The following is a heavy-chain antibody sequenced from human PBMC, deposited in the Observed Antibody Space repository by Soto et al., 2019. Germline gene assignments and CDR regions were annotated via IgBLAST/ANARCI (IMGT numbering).Heavy chain of an antibody. J-gene: IGHJ4*02. CDR3: AKLTVTTGFDH. Sequence: QVQLVESGGGVVQPGRSLRLSCAASGFTFSSYGMHWVRQAPGKGLEWVAVISYDGSNKYYADSVKGRFTISRDNSKNTLYLQMNSLRAEDTAVYYCAKLTVTTGFDHWGQGTLVTVSS. D-gene: IGHD4-17*01. CDR2: ISYDGSNK. V-gene: IGHV3-30*18. CDR1: GFTFSSYG.